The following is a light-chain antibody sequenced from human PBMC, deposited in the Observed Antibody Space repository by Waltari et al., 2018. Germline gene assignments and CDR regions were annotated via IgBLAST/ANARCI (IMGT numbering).Light chain of an antibody. CDR2: GAS. CDR1: QGIGNY. J-gene: IGKJ2*03. V-gene: IGKV1-16*02. Sequence: DIQMTQSPSSLSASVGDRVTITCRASQGIGNYVAWFQQKPGKAPKSLMYGASSLLSGVPSKFSGSGSGTDFTLTISSLQPEDIATYYCQQYKSYPYSFGQGTRLEIK. CDR3: QQYKSYPYS.